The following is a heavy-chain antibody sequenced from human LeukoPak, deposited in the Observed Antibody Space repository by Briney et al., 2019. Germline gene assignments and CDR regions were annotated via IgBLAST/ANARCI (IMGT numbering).Heavy chain of an antibody. J-gene: IGHJ3*02. V-gene: IGHV1-24*01. CDR3: ATGIGGAAAGTDDAFDI. CDR1: GYTLTELS. CDR2: FDPEDGET. Sequence: ASVTVSFKVSGYTLTELSMHWVRQAPGKGGEWMGGFDPEDGETIYAQKFQGRVTMTEDTSTDTAYMELSSLRSEDTAVYYCATGIGGAAAGTDDAFDIWGQGTMVTVSS. D-gene: IGHD6-13*01.